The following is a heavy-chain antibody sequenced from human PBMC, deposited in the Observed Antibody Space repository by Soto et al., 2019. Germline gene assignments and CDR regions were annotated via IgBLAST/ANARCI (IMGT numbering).Heavy chain of an antibody. D-gene: IGHD6-13*01. Sequence: PPEALSLPCPVSVGSISSYNWSWIRQPPVKVLEWIGYIYYSGSTNYNPSLKSRVTISVDTSKNQFSLKLSSVTAADTAVYYCARGLRQQVYYYYYGMDVWGQGTTVTVSS. V-gene: IGHV4-59*01. CDR2: IYYSGST. J-gene: IGHJ6*02. CDR1: VGSISSYN. CDR3: ARGLRQQVYYYYYGMDV.